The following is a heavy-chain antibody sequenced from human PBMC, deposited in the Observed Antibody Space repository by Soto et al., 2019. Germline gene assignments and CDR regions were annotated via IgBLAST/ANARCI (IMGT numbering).Heavy chain of an antibody. Sequence: QITLKESGPTLVKPTQTLTLTCTFSGFSLSTSGVGVGWIRQPPGKALEWLALIYWDDDKRYSPSLKSRLTITNDTSNTQVVLTMTNMDPVDTATYYCSHFTGGYENHYFDYWGQGTLVTVSS. CDR1: GFSLSTSGVG. CDR2: IYWDDDK. CDR3: SHFTGGYENHYFDY. D-gene: IGHD5-12*01. J-gene: IGHJ4*02. V-gene: IGHV2-5*02.